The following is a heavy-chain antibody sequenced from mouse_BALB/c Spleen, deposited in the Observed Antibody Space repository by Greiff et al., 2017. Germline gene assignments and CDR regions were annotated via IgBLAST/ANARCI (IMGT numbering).Heavy chain of an antibody. CDR3: ARGYYGSSHGGYFDY. J-gene: IGHJ2*01. V-gene: IGHV1-54*01. Sequence: QVQLQQSGAELVRPGTSVKVSCKASGYAFTNYLIEWVKQRPGQGLEWIGVINPGSGGTNYNEKFKGKATLTADKSSSTAYMQLSSLTSDDSAVYFCARGYYGSSHGGYFDYWGQGTTLTVSS. D-gene: IGHD1-1*01. CDR1: GYAFTNYL. CDR2: INPGSGGT.